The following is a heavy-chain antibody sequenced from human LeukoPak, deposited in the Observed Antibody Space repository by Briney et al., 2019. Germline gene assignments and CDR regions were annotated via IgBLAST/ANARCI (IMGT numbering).Heavy chain of an antibody. CDR1: GFTVSSNS. CDR2: IYSGGNT. Sequence: GGSLRLSCTVSGFTVSSNSWSWVRQAPGKGLEWVSFIYSGGNTHYSDSVKGRFTLSRDNSKNTLYLQMNSLRAEDTAIYYCAKDRVTLTIFGVVIPGYNWFDPWGQGTLVTVSS. CDR3: AKDRVTLTIFGVVIPGYNWFDP. D-gene: IGHD3-3*01. J-gene: IGHJ5*02. V-gene: IGHV3-53*01.